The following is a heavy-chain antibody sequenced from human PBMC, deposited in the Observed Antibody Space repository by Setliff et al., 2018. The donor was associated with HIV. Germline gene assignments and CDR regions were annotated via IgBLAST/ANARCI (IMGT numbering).Heavy chain of an antibody. CDR1: GSTFSSYP. Sequence: SVKVSCKASGSTFSSYPISWVRQAPGRGLEWMGGIIPTFGTTHYAQKFQGRVTVTADESTSTAYMQLSSLRSDDTAVYYCARGRNYDSSGYGDYYYYMDVWGKGTTVTVSS. V-gene: IGHV1-69*13. CDR2: IIPTFGTT. CDR3: ARGRNYDSSGYGDYYYYMDV. J-gene: IGHJ6*03. D-gene: IGHD3-22*01.